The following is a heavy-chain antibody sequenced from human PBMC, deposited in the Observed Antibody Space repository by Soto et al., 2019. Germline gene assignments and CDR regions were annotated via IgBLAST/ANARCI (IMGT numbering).Heavy chain of an antibody. Sequence: GGSLRLSCEASGFSLSYYYMSWIRQAPGKGLEWVSYMSSSTSSTNYADSVKGRFTISRDNAKNSLYLEMNSLRAGDTAVYYGARVGPLYLYCSTSGCYGYFDYWGHGTLVTVSS. CDR2: MSSSTSST. CDR1: GFSLSYYY. V-gene: IGHV3-11*05. J-gene: IGHJ4*01. D-gene: IGHD2-2*01. CDR3: ARVGPLYLYCSTSGCYGYFDY.